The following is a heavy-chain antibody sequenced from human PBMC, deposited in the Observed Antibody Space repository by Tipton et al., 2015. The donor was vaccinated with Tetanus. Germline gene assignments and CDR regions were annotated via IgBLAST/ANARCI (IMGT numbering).Heavy chain of an antibody. D-gene: IGHD1-14*01. CDR3: AKEALGVLNL. CDR2: ISGSRLTP. CDR1: GFIFSDHY. Sequence: SLRLSCAASGFIFSDHYMNWIRQAPGNGLEWVAAISGSRLTPYYADSVKGRFTISRDNPKNTLSLQLNSLRADDTAIYYCAKEALGVLNLWGKGTTVIVSS. V-gene: IGHV3-23*01. J-gene: IGHJ6*04.